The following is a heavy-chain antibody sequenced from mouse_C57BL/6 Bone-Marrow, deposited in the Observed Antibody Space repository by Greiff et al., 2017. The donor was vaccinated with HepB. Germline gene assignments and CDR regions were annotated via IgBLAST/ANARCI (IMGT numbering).Heavy chain of an antibody. Sequence: VKLQESGAELARPGASVKLSCKASGYTFTSYGISWVKQRTGQGLEWIGEIYPRSGNTYYNEKFKGKATLTADKSSSTAYMELRSLTSEDSAVYFCARCGFIYYYGSSYVGFDYWGQGTTLTVSS. CDR3: ARCGFIYYYGSSYVGFDY. D-gene: IGHD1-1*01. V-gene: IGHV1-81*01. J-gene: IGHJ2*01. CDR2: IYPRSGNT. CDR1: GYTFTSYG.